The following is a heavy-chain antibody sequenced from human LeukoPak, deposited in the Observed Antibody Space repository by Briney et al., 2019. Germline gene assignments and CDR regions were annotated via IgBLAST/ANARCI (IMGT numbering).Heavy chain of an antibody. Sequence: GGSLRLSCAASGFTFSSYSMNWVRQAPGKGLEWVSSISSSSSYIYYADSVKGRFTISRDNAKNSLYLQMNSLRAEDTAVYYCASHYYDSSDFSWYFDYWGQGTLVTVSS. V-gene: IGHV3-21*01. CDR1: GFTFSSYS. CDR3: ASHYYDSSDFSWYFDY. CDR2: ISSSSSYI. D-gene: IGHD3-22*01. J-gene: IGHJ4*02.